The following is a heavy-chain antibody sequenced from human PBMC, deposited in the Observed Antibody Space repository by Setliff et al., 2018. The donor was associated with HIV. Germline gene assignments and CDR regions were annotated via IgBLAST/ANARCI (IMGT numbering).Heavy chain of an antibody. J-gene: IGHJ3*02. CDR1: GYTFTGYY. CDR3: ARDYLHVFDI. Sequence: WASVKVSCKASGYTFTGYYIHWVRQAPGQGLEWMAWINSASGGTNYAQNFQGRVTVTRDTSINTAYVELNSLKSDDTAVYYCARDYLHVFDIWGQGTMVTVSS. V-gene: IGHV1-2*02. CDR2: INSASGGT.